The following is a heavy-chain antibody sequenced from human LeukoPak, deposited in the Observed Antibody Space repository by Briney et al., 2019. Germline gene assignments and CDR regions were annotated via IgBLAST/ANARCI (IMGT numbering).Heavy chain of an antibody. J-gene: IGHJ4*02. Sequence: GGSLRLSCAASGFTFSSYGMHWVRQAPGKGLEWMAFIHYDGSNKYYADSVRGRFTISRDNAKNTLYLQMNSLRAEDTAVYYCATEMATNPAFDYWGQGTLVTVSS. CDR3: ATEMATNPAFDY. D-gene: IGHD5-24*01. CDR2: IHYDGSNK. CDR1: GFTFSSYG. V-gene: IGHV3-30*02.